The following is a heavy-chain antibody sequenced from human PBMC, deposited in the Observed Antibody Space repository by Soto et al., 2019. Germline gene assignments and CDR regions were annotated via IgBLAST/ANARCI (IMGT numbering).Heavy chain of an antibody. CDR3: AKDPLGFGELSNYYYYGMDV. V-gene: IGHV3-30*18. D-gene: IGHD3-10*01. Sequence: GGSLRLSCAASGFTFSSYGMHWVRQAPGKGLEWVAVISYDGSNKYYADSVKGRFTISRDNSKNTLYLQMNSLRAEDTAVYYCAKDPLGFGELSNYYYYGMDVWGQRTTVTVSS. CDR1: GFTFSSYG. CDR2: ISYDGSNK. J-gene: IGHJ6*02.